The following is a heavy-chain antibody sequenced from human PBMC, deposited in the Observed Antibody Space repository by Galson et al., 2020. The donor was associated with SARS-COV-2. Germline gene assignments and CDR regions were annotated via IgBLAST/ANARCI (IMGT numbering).Heavy chain of an antibody. CDR1: GNIFSSYW. Sequence: GESLKITCTGSGNIFSSYWIGWVRQMPGKGLECMRTIYPVDSDTRYSPSSQGQVTISVDKSISTAYLQWSSLKASDTAIYYCARSSDSSGFDYWGQGTTVTVSS. D-gene: IGHD3-22*01. J-gene: IGHJ4*02. CDR2: IYPVDSDT. V-gene: IGHV5-51*01. CDR3: ARSSDSSGFDY.